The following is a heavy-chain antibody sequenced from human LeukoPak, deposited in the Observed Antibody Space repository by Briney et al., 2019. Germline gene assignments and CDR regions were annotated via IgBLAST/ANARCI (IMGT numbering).Heavy chain of an antibody. Sequence: GGSLRLSCAASGFTFSSYSMNWVRQAPGEGLEWVSSISSSSSYIYYADSVKGRFTISRDNAKNTLYLQMNSLRVEDTAVYYCARVRSYAPSDYWGQGTLVTVSS. D-gene: IGHD1-26*01. CDR1: GFTFSSYS. J-gene: IGHJ4*02. V-gene: IGHV3-21*06. CDR2: ISSSSSYI. CDR3: ARVRSYAPSDY.